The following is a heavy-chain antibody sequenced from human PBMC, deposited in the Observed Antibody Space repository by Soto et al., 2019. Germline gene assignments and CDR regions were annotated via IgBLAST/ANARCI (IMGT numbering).Heavy chain of an antibody. CDR2: IGSSSSTI. Sequence: GGSLRLSCAVSGFIFSRYGMNWVRQAPGKGLEWVSSIGSSSSTIYYADSVKGRFTISRDNAKNSLYLQMNSLRDEDTAVYYCARDRYDSSGYEAPFDYWGQGTLVTVSS. D-gene: IGHD3-22*01. CDR1: GFIFSRYG. J-gene: IGHJ4*02. V-gene: IGHV3-48*02. CDR3: ARDRYDSSGYEAPFDY.